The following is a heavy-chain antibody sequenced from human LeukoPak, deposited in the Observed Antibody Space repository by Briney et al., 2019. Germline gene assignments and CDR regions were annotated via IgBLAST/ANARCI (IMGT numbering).Heavy chain of an antibody. CDR1: GYIFSSSW. CDR2: IYPGDSDT. D-gene: IGHD1-26*01. J-gene: IGHJ4*02. CDR3: ARLRGSHSSEFDY. Sequence: GESLKISCKGSGYIFSSSWIGWVRQMPGKGLEWMGIIYPGDSDTRYSPSLQGQVTISTDKSISTAYLQWSSLKASDTATYYCARLRGSHSSEFDYWGQGTLVTVSS. V-gene: IGHV5-51*01.